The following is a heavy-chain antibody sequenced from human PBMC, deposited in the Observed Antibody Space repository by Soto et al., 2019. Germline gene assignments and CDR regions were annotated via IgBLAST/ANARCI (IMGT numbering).Heavy chain of an antibody. V-gene: IGHV3-48*03. J-gene: IGHJ4*02. CDR2: IGSSGSTI. D-gene: IGHD6-6*01. CDR3: ARATYSSSYYFDS. Sequence: EVQLLESGGDLVQPGGSLRLSCAASGFTFSSNAMSWVRQAPGKGLEWVSKIGSSGSTIWYADSVKGRFTISRDNAKNSLYLQMNSLRGEDTAVYYCARATYSSSYYFDSWGQGTLVTVSS. CDR1: GFTFSSNA.